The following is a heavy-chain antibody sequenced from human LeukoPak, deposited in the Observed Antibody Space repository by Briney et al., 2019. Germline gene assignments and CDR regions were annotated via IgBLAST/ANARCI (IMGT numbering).Heavy chain of an antibody. D-gene: IGHD1-26*01. J-gene: IGHJ4*02. CDR3: ARDPTHYSGSPTGYFDY. Sequence: SETLSLTCTVSGGSISSSSYYWGWLRQPPGKGLEWIGSIYYSGSTYYNPSLKSRVTISVDTSKNQFSLKLSSVTAADTAVYYCARDPTHYSGSPTGYFDYWGQGTLVTVSS. V-gene: IGHV4-39*07. CDR1: GGSISSSSYY. CDR2: IYYSGST.